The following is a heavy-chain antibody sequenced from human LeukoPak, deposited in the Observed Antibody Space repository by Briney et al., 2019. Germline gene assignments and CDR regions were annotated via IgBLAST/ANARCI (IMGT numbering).Heavy chain of an antibody. V-gene: IGHV5-51*01. CDR3: ARQGGSYLYYYYMDV. J-gene: IGHJ6*03. Sequence: GESLKISCKGSGDSFTSYWIGWVRQMPGKGLEWMGIIYPGDSDTRYSPSFQGQVTISADKSISTAYLQWSSLKASDTAMYYCARQGGSYLYYYYMDVWGKGTTVTVSS. CDR2: IYPGDSDT. CDR1: GDSFTSYW. D-gene: IGHD1-26*01.